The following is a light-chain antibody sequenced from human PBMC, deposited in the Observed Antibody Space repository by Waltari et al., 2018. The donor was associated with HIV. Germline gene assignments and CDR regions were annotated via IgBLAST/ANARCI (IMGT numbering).Light chain of an antibody. CDR3: QSYDSSLRGYA. J-gene: IGLJ1*01. CDR2: ANN. Sequence: QSVLTQPPSVSGAPGQRVTISCTGSSSNIGAGFEVHWYQQLPGTAPKLLIYANNNRPSGVPDRLAGSKSGTSASLAITGLQAEDEADYYCQSYDSSLRGYAFGTGTKVSVL. V-gene: IGLV1-40*01. CDR1: SSNIGAGFE.